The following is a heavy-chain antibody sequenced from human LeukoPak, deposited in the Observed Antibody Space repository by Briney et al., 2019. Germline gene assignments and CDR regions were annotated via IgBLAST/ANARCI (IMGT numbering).Heavy chain of an antibody. V-gene: IGHV1-8*03. CDR3: ARGRIVVGNFDY. D-gene: IGHD2-21*01. J-gene: IGHJ4*02. CDR2: MNPNSGNT. Sequence: ASVKVSCKASGYTFTSYDINWVRQATGQGLEWMGWMNPNSGNTGYAQTFQGRVTITRNTSISTAYMELSSLRSEDTAVYYCARGRIVVGNFDYWCQGTLVTVSS. CDR1: GYTFTSYD.